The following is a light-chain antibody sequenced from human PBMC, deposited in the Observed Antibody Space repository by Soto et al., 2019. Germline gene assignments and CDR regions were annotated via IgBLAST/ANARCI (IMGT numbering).Light chain of an antibody. V-gene: IGKV3-15*01. CDR1: QSVSTN. CDR2: AAS. J-gene: IGKJ4*01. Sequence: ETVMTQSPATLSVSPGERATLSCRSSQSVSTNLAWNQQKPGQAPRLLVYAASTRATGIPTRFRGSGSGTEFALTINSRQSEDFAVYYCQQYTDWPALTFGGGIKVE. CDR3: QQYTDWPALT.